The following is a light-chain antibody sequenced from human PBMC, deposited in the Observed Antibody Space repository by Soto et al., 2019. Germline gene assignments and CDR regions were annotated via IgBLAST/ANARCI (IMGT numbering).Light chain of an antibody. CDR1: QSVSSF. CDR2: DAS. Sequence: EIVLTQSPATLSLSPGERATLSCRASQSVSSFLAWYQQKPGQAPRLLIHDASNRATGIPARFSGSGSGTAFTLTISSLEPEDFAVYYCQQRSNWRQLTFGGGTKVEIK. J-gene: IGKJ4*01. CDR3: QQRSNWRQLT. V-gene: IGKV3-11*01.